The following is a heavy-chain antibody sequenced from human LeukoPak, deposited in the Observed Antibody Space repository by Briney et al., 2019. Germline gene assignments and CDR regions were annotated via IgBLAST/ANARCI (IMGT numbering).Heavy chain of an antibody. V-gene: IGHV1-46*01. Sequence: ASVKVSCKASGYTFTSYYMHWVRQAPGQGLEWMGIINPSGGSTSYAQKFQGRVTMTRDTSTSTVYMELSSLRSEDTAVYYCARAYAKTRTITMVRGGTSLDYYYMDVWGKGTTVTISS. CDR3: ARAYAKTRTITMVRGGTSLDYYYMDV. D-gene: IGHD3-10*01. J-gene: IGHJ6*03. CDR1: GYTFTSYY. CDR2: INPSGGST.